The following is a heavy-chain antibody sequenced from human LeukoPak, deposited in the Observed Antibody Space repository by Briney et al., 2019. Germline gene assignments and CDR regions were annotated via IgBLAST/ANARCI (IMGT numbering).Heavy chain of an antibody. CDR2: TSGSADST. D-gene: IGHD3-9*01. CDR3: AKGPYDILTAYYAFDY. CDR1: GFTCSNYD. J-gene: IGHJ4*02. Sequence: PGGSLRLSCAASGFTCSNYDMSWLRQAPGKGLEWFSGTSGSADSTDYVDSVKGRLTISRDNSKNTLYLQMNSLRAEDTAVYYCAKGPYDILTAYYAFDYWGQGTLVIVSS. V-gene: IGHV3-23*01.